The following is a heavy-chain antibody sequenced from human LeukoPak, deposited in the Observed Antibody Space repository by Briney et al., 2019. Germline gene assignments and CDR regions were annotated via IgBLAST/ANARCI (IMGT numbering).Heavy chain of an antibody. CDR2: IIPIFGTA. CDR1: GGTFSSYA. J-gene: IGHJ3*02. Sequence: GASAKVSCKASGGTFSSYAISWVRQAPGQGLEWMGGIIPIFGTANYAQKFQGRVTITADESTSTAYMELSSLRSEDTAVYYCARDAPPYGIAVAGIYAFDIWGQGTMVTVSS. CDR3: ARDAPPYGIAVAGIYAFDI. D-gene: IGHD6-19*01. V-gene: IGHV1-69*13.